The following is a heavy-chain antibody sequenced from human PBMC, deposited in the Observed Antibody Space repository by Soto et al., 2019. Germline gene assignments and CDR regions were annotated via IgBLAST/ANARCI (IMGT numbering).Heavy chain of an antibody. CDR1: GFTFSSYA. D-gene: IGHD2-15*01. CDR2: ISGSGGTT. Sequence: EVQLLESGGGLVQPGGSLRLSCVASGFTFSSYAMTWVRQAPEKGLEWVSVISGSGGTTYYAGSVKGRFTISRDNSKNTLYLQMNSLRVEDTAVYYCARLYGGTYSACDLWGQGTLVTISS. J-gene: IGHJ5*02. V-gene: IGHV3-23*01. CDR3: ARLYGGTYSACDL.